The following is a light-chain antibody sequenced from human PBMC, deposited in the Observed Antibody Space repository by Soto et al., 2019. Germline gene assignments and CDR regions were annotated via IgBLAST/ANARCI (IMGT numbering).Light chain of an antibody. J-gene: IGKJ1*01. CDR3: QQYNSWLWT. V-gene: IGKV3-15*01. CDR1: QSVSSK. Sequence: EIVMTQSPATLSVSPGEGATLSCRASQSVSSKLAWYQQKPGQAPRLLIYGASTRATGIPARFSGSGSGTEFHLIISSPQSEDSAVYYCQQYNSWLWTFGQGTKVDIK. CDR2: GAS.